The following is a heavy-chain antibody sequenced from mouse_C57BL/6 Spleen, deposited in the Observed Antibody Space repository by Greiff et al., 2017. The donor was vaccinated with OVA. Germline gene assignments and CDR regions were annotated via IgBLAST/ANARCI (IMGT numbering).Heavy chain of an antibody. CDR2: ISSGGSYT. CDR3: ARLNWDEDY. CDR1: GFTFSSYG. J-gene: IGHJ2*01. V-gene: IGHV5-6*01. Sequence: EVQGVESGGDLVKPGGSLKLSCAASGFTFSSYGMSWVRQTPDKRLEWVATISSGGSYTYYPDSVKGRFTISRDNAKNTLYLQMSSLKSEDTAMYYCARLNWDEDYWGQGTTLTVSS. D-gene: IGHD4-1*02.